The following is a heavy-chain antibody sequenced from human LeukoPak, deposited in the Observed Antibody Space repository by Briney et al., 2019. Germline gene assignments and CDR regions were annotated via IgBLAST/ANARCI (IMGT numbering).Heavy chain of an antibody. Sequence: ASVKVSCKASGYTFTSYGISWVRQAPGQGLEWMGWISAYNGNTNYAQKLQGRVTMTTDTSTSTDYMELRSLRSDDTAVYYCARDRRRIAAAGNIDYWGQGTLVTVSS. CDR1: GYTFTSYG. D-gene: IGHD6-13*01. J-gene: IGHJ4*02. V-gene: IGHV1-18*01. CDR3: ARDRRRIAAAGNIDY. CDR2: ISAYNGNT.